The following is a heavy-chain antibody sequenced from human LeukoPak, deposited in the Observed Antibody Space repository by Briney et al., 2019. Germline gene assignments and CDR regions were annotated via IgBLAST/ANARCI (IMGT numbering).Heavy chain of an antibody. D-gene: IGHD2-2*03. V-gene: IGHV4-61*05. CDR1: GGSISSSSYY. Sequence: TSETLSLTCTVSGGSISSSSYYWGWIRQPPGKGLEWIGYIYYSGSTNYNPSLKSRVTISVDRSKNQFSLKLSSVIAADTAVYYCASSPGYCSSTSCPGDFDYWGQGTLVTVSS. CDR3: ASSPGYCSSTSCPGDFDY. CDR2: IYYSGST. J-gene: IGHJ4*02.